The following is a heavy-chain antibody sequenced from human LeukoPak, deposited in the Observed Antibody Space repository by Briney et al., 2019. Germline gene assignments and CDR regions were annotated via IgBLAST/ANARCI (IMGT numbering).Heavy chain of an antibody. CDR3: ARHPGKVTNDWYFDL. Sequence: ASVKVSCKASGYTFTGYYMHWVRQAPGQGLEWMGWINPNSGGTNYAQKFQGRVTMTRDTSITTAYMELSRLSSDVTAVYYCARHPGKVTNDWYFDLWSRGTLVTVSS. CDR1: GYTFTGYY. D-gene: IGHD4-23*01. CDR2: INPNSGGT. J-gene: IGHJ2*01. V-gene: IGHV1-2*02.